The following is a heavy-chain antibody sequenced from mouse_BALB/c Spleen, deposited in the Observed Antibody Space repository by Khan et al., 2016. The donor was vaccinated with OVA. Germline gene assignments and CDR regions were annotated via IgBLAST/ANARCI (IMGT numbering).Heavy chain of an antibody. V-gene: IGHV2-6-1*01. CDR3: ARQPYYHYYIMDY. D-gene: IGHD2-10*01. CDR2: IWSDGSA. CDR1: GFSLTNYG. J-gene: IGHJ4*01. Sequence: QVQLKESGPGLVAPSQSLSITCTISGFSLTNYGVHWVRQPPGKGLEWLVVIWSDGSATYNSGLQSRLSITKDNSRNQVFLKMNSLQTDDTAMYYCARQPYYHYYIMDYWVREPQSPSPQ.